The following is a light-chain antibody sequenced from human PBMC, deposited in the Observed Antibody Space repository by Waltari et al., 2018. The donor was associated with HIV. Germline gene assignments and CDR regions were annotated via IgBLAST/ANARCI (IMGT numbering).Light chain of an antibody. CDR3: AIWDDSLNGWV. CDR1: RAFIGSYS. Sequence: QSVLLQPPPASGAPGQRVTISFSGRRAFIGSYSGNWYQQLPGAAPKPLIYINNQRPSGVPDRFSGSKSGTSASLAISGLQSDDEADYYCAIWDDSLNGWVFGGGTKLTVL. CDR2: INN. J-gene: IGLJ3*02. V-gene: IGLV1-44*01.